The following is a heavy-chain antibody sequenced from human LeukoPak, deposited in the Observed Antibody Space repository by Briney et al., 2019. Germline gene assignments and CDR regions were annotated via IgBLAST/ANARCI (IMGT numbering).Heavy chain of an antibody. D-gene: IGHD3-10*01. J-gene: IGHJ4*02. CDR2: IYSGGST. Sequence: PGGSLRLSCAASGFTVSSNYMSLVRQAPGKGLEWVSVIYSGGSTYYADSVKGRFTISRDNSKNTLYLQMNSLRAEDTAVYYCARDRGVAYYFDYWGQGTLVTVSS. CDR1: GFTVSSNY. V-gene: IGHV3-53*01. CDR3: ARDRGVAYYFDY.